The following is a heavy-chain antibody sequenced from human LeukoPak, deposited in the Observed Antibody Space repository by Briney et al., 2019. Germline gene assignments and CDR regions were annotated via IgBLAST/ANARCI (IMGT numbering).Heavy chain of an antibody. CDR2: ISAYNGNT. Sequence: ASVKVSCKASGYTFTSYGISWVRQAPGQGLEWMGWISAYNGNTNYAQKLQGRVTMTTDTSTSTAYMELRSLRSDDTAAYYCARVRYFEPYYYYMDVWGKGTTVTVSS. J-gene: IGHJ6*03. CDR3: ARVRYFEPYYYYMDV. V-gene: IGHV1-18*01. CDR1: GYTFTSYG. D-gene: IGHD3-9*01.